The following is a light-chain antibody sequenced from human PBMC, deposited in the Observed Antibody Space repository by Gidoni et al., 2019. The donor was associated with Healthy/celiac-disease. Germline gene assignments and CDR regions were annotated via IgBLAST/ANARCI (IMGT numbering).Light chain of an antibody. J-gene: IGKJ4*01. CDR1: QSISSH. CDR2: AAS. CDR3: QQSYSTPRT. Sequence: DIQMTQSPSSLSASVGDRVTVTCRASQSISSHLNWYQQRPGKAPKLLIYAASNLQGGVPSRFSGSGSGTDFTLTISSLQPEDVATYYCQQSYSTPRTFGGGTKVEIK. V-gene: IGKV1-39*01.